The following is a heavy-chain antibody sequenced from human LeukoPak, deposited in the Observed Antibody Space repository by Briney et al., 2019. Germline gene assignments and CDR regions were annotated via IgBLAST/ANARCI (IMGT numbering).Heavy chain of an antibody. V-gene: IGHV3-23*01. CDR3: TKGGDSHGNHSS. Sequence: GGSLRLSWAASGFTFSSYAMSWVRQAPGKGLEWVSAISGSGGSTYYADSVKGRFTISRDNSKNTLYLKMNSLRAEDTATYYCTKGGDSHGNHSSWGQGTLVIVSS. CDR2: ISGSGGST. CDR1: GFTFSSYA. J-gene: IGHJ5*02. D-gene: IGHD2-21*01.